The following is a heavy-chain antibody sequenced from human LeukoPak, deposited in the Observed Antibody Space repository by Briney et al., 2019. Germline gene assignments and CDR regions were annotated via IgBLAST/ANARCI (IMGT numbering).Heavy chain of an antibody. V-gene: IGHV1-69*13. CDR2: IIPIFGTA. D-gene: IGHD2-21*02. Sequence: SVKVSCKASGGTFSSYAISWVRQAPGQGLEWMGGIIPIFGTANYAQKFQGRVTITADESTCTAYMELSSLRSEDTAVYYCARGHCGGDCYSSYNWFDPWGQGTLVTVSS. CDR1: GGTFSSYA. J-gene: IGHJ5*02. CDR3: ARGHCGGDCYSSYNWFDP.